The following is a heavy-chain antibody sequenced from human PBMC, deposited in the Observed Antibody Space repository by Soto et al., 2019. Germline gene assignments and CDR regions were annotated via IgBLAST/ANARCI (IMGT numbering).Heavy chain of an antibody. CDR2: VYYTGSTST. Sequence: SETLSLTCSVSGASINNYYWSWIRQPPGKGLEWIGYVYYTGSTSTKYNPSLQSRVAMSVDSSKNQFSLKLTSMTAADTAIYYCAKYRRTDAEGYRLDFWGPGTLVTAPQ. V-gene: IGHV4-59*01. J-gene: IGHJ4*02. CDR1: GASINNYY. D-gene: IGHD5-12*01. CDR3: AKYRRTDAEGYRLDF.